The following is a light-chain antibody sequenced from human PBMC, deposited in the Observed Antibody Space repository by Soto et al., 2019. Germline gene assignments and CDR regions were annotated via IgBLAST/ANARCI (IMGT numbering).Light chain of an antibody. CDR3: QQYDSSPFT. CDR2: GAS. V-gene: IGKV3-15*01. CDR1: QSVSSN. Sequence: EIVMTQSPSTLSVSPGERATLSCRASQSVSSNLAWYQQKPGQAPKLLIYGASSRDTGIPVRFSGSGSGTDFTLSISRLQPEDFAVYYCQQYDSSPFTFGGGTKVDIK. J-gene: IGKJ4*01.